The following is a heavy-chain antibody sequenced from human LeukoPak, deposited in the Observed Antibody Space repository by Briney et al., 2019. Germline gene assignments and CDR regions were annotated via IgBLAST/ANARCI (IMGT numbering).Heavy chain of an antibody. V-gene: IGHV4-59*08. CDR1: GFTFNNYG. CDR2: IYYSGST. Sequence: GSLRLSCAASGFTFNNYGMSWVRQPPGKGLEWIGYIYYSGSTNYNPSLKSRVTISVDTSKNQFSLKLSSVTAADTAVYYCARIAVAGSVSFDYWGQGTLVTVSS. D-gene: IGHD6-19*01. CDR3: ARIAVAGSVSFDY. J-gene: IGHJ4*02.